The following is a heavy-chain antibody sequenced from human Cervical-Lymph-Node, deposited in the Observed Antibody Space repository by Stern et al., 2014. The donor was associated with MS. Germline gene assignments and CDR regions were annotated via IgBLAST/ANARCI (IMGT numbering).Heavy chain of an antibody. J-gene: IGHJ6*02. CDR1: GYTFTSYA. D-gene: IGHD2-2*01. CDR2: INADNGNT. Sequence: QVQLVQSGAEVKKPGASVKVSCKASGYTFTSYAMHWVRQAPGQRLEWMGWINADNGNTKYSQKFQGRVTITRDTSASTAYMELSSLRSEDTAVYYCAVAVVPAAIPPYYYGMDVWGQGTTVTVSS. CDR3: AVAVVPAAIPPYYYGMDV. V-gene: IGHV1-3*01.